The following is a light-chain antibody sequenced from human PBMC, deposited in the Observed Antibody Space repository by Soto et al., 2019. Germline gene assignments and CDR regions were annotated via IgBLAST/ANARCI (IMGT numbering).Light chain of an antibody. CDR2: GAS. Sequence: EVVMTQSPATLSVSPGGVVTLSCRASQSVSSNLAWYQQKPGQAPRLLIYGASTRATGVPARFSGSGFGREFTLTISSLQSEDFAIYYCQQYNDWPPVPTFGGGTRVEIK. CDR3: QQYNDWPPVPT. J-gene: IGKJ4*01. V-gene: IGKV3-15*01. CDR1: QSVSSN.